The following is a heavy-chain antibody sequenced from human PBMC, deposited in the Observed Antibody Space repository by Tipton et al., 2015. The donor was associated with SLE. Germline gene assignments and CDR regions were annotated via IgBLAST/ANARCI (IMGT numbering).Heavy chain of an antibody. V-gene: IGHV4-34*01. D-gene: IGHD6-19*01. CDR2: INHRGST. CDR1: GGSISSSSSYY. Sequence: TLSLTCAVYGGSISSSSSYYWAWIRQPPGKGVEWIGEINHRGSTNYNPSLKSRVTISVDTSKNQFSLKLSSLTAADTAVYYCARRRSKQWLDFFAYWGQGTLVTVSS. CDR3: ARRRSKQWLDFFAY. J-gene: IGHJ4*02.